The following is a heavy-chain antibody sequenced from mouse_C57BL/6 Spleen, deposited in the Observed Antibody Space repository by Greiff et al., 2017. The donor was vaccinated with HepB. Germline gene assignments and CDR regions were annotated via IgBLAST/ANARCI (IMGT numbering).Heavy chain of an antibody. CDR3: ARPLITTLVATD. J-gene: IGHJ2*01. CDR2: ISSGSSTI. Sequence: EVQLQESGGGLVKPGGSLKLSCAASGFTFSDYGMHWVRQAPEKGLEWVAYISSGSSTIYYADTVKGRFTISRDNAKNTLFLQMTSLRSEDTSMYYCARPLITTLVATDWCQGTTLTVSS. CDR1: GFTFSDYG. V-gene: IGHV5-17*01. D-gene: IGHD1-1*01.